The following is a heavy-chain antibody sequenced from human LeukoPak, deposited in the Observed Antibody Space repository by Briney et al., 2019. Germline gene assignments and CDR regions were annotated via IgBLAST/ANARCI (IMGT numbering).Heavy chain of an antibody. J-gene: IGHJ4*02. CDR2: INEDGSQK. D-gene: IGHD6-19*01. CDR3: ARDGGWHRFDY. Sequence: GSLLLSCVESGFTFRSPWMAWLRQAPEKGLEWVANINEDGSQKYYLGSVTGRFTISRDNAKNSLYLQMNSLSAEDTAMYYCARDGGWHRFDYWGQGTLVIVSS. CDR1: GFTFRSPW. V-gene: IGHV3-7*03.